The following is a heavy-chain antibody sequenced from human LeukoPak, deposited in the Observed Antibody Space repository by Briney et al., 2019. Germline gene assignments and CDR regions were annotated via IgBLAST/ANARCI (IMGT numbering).Heavy chain of an antibody. CDR2: ISSSGSTI. Sequence: LGGSLRLSCAASGLTFSSYEMNWVRQAPGQGLEWVSYISSSGSTIYYADSVKGRFTISRDNAKNSLYLQMNSLRAEDTAVYYCARTWGSSSWYPDAFDIWGQGTMVTVSS. CDR3: ARTWGSSSWYPDAFDI. J-gene: IGHJ3*02. CDR1: GLTFSSYE. D-gene: IGHD6-13*01. V-gene: IGHV3-48*03.